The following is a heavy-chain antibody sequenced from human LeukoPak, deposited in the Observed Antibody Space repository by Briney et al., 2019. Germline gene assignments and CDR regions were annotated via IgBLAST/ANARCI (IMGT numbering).Heavy chain of an antibody. D-gene: IGHD3-22*01. V-gene: IGHV1-69*13. Sequence: ASVKVSCKASGGTFSSYAISWVRQAPGQGLEWMGGIIPIFGTANYAQRFQGRVTITADESTSTAYMELSSLRSEDTVVYYCARSCCSYYDSSGDYYFDYWGQGTLVTVSS. CDR3: ARSCCSYYDSSGDYYFDY. CDR1: GGTFSSYA. J-gene: IGHJ4*02. CDR2: IIPIFGTA.